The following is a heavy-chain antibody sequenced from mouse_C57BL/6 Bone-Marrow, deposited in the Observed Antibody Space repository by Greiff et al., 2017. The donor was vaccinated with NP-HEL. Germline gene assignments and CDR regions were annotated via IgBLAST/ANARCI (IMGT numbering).Heavy chain of an antibody. CDR1: GYAFSSSW. Sequence: QVQLQQSGPELVKPGASVKISCKASGYAFSSSWMNWVKQRPGKGLEWIGRIYPGDGDTNYNGKFKGKATLTADKSSSTAYMQLSSLTSEDSAVYFCARRRRLRLGWAYWGQGTLVTVSA. CDR3: ARRRRLRLGWAY. V-gene: IGHV1-82*01. CDR2: IYPGDGDT. J-gene: IGHJ3*01. D-gene: IGHD3-2*02.